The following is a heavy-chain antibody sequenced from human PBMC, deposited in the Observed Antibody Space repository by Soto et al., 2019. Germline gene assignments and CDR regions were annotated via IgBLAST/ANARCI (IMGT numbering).Heavy chain of an antibody. V-gene: IGHV4-59*01. J-gene: IGHJ4*02. D-gene: IGHD2-15*01. Sequence: PSATLSLTCTVAGGSISSYYWSWIRQPPGKGLEWIGYIYYSGSTNYNPSLKSRVTISVDTSKNQFSLKLSSVTAADTALYDCARGQVVDEFDESGQGNLVTVYS. CDR2: IYYSGST. CDR1: GGSISSYY. CDR3: ARGQVVDEFDE.